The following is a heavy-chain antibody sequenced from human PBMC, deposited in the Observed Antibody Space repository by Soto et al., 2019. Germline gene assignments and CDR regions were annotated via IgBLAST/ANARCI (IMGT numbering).Heavy chain of an antibody. CDR1: GNTFTNFG. CDR3: ARVIPGAEAWFDP. J-gene: IGHJ5*02. CDR2: ISAYTDDP. D-gene: IGHD2-2*01. V-gene: IGHV1-18*01. Sequence: QGQLVQSGAEVKKPGASVKVSCTASGNTFTNFGVTWVRQAPGKGLEWMGWISAYTDDPNYTQKLQGRITMTIDTSTSTAYLDLRSLTSDDTAVYYCARVIPGAEAWFDPGGQGTLVTVPS.